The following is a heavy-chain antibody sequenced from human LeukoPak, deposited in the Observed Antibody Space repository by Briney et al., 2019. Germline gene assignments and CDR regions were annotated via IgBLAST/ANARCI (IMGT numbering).Heavy chain of an antibody. V-gene: IGHV4-61*02. CDR3: ARVPTYYYDSSGYPHAFDI. J-gene: IGHJ3*02. D-gene: IGHD3-22*01. Sequence: KASETLSLTCTVSGGSISSGSYYWSWIRQPAGKGLEWIGRIYTSGSTNYNPSLKSRVTISVDTSKNQFSLKLSSVTAADTAVYYCARVPTYYYDSSGYPHAFDIWGQGTMVTVSS. CDR2: IYTSGST. CDR1: GGSISSGSYY.